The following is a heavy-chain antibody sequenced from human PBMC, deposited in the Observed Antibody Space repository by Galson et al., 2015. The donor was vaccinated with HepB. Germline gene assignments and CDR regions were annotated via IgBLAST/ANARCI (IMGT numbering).Heavy chain of an antibody. J-gene: IGHJ4*02. D-gene: IGHD2-15*01. CDR3: AHRRTPGPYCSGGSCSWDY. CDR2: IYWDDDK. V-gene: IGHV2-5*02. Sequence: PALVKPTQTLTLTCTFSGFSLSTSGVGVGWIRQPPGKALEWLALIYWDDDKRYSPSLKSRLTITKDTSKNQVVLTMTNMDPVDTATYYCAHRRTPGPYCSGGSCSWDYWGQGTLVTVSS. CDR1: GFSLSTSGVG.